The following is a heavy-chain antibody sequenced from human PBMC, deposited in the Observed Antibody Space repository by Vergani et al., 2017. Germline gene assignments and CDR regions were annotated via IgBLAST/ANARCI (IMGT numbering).Heavy chain of an antibody. V-gene: IGHV4-34*01. CDR2: IYYSGST. Sequence: QVQLQQWGAGLLKPSETLSLTCAVYGGSFSGYYWSWIRQHPGKGQEWIGYIYYSGSTYYNPSLKGRVTISVDTSKNQFSLKLSSVTAADTAVYYCARDHNYYYGMDVWGQGTTVTVSS. CDR3: ARDHNYYYGMDV. J-gene: IGHJ6*02. CDR1: GGSFSGYY.